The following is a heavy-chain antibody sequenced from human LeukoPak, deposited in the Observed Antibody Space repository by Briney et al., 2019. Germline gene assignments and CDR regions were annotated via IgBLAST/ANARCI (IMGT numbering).Heavy chain of an antibody. V-gene: IGHV4-4*07. D-gene: IGHD2-15*01. CDR3: ARDGDGGSSEDWFDP. CDR1: GGSISSYY. CDR2: IYTSGST. Sequence: PSETLSLTCTVPGGSISSYYWSWIRQPAGKGLEWIGRIYTSGSTNYNPSLKSRVTMSVDTSKNQFSLKLSSVTAADTAVYYCARDGDGGSSEDWFDPWGQGTLVTVSS. J-gene: IGHJ5*02.